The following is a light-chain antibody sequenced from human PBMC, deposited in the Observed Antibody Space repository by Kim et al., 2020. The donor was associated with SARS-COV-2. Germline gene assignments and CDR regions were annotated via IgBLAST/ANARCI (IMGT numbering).Light chain of an antibody. CDR3: QQYDSSPPIT. V-gene: IGKV3-20*01. CDR2: GAT. CDR1: QSVSSSY. Sequence: GERATLSCRASQSVSSSYLAWYQQRPGQAPRLLIFGATSRATGIPDRFSGSGSGTYFTLTISRLEPEDFAVYYCQQYDSSPPITFGQGTRLEIK. J-gene: IGKJ5*01.